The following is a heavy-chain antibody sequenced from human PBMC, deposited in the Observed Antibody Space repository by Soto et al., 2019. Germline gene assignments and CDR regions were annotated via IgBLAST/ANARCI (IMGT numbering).Heavy chain of an antibody. D-gene: IGHD1-7*01. CDR3: AKSELDDN. CDR1: GFPFRIYG. CDR2: ISESGSST. V-gene: IGHV3-23*01. Sequence: GGSLRLSCAASGFPFRIYGMSWVRQAPGKGLEWVSGISESGSSTTYEDSVKGRFTISRENSKNTLSLQMNKLRAEDTAIYYCAKSELDDNWGQGTLVTVSS. J-gene: IGHJ4*02.